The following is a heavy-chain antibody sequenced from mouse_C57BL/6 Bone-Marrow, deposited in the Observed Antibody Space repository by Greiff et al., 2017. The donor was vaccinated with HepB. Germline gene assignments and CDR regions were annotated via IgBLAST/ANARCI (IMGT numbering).Heavy chain of an antibody. CDR3: TGVLLLRSFYYAMDY. Sequence: LQQSGGGLVQPGGSMKLSCVASGFTFSNYWMNWVRQSPEKGLEWVAQIRLKSDNYATHYAESVKGRFTISRDDSKSSVYLQMNNLRAEDTGIYYCTGVLLLRSFYYAMDYWGQGTSVTVSS. V-gene: IGHV6-3*01. CDR1: GFTFSNYW. J-gene: IGHJ4*01. CDR2: IRLKSDNYAT. D-gene: IGHD1-1*01.